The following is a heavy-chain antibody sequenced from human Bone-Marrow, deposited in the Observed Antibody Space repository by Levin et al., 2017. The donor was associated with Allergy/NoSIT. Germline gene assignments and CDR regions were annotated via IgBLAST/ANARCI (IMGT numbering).Heavy chain of an antibody. CDR1: GFTFSYYA. Sequence: GGSLRLSCAGSGFTFSYYAMSWVRQAPGKGLEWVAAMRSGGESTYYADSVKGRFAISRDNSKSTLFLQMNSLRAEDTAVYYCARHDILTGYYLHPCGNWGQGTLVTVYS. CDR3: ARHDILTGYYLHPCGN. J-gene: IGHJ4*02. CDR2: MRSGGEST. D-gene: IGHD3-9*01. V-gene: IGHV3-23*01.